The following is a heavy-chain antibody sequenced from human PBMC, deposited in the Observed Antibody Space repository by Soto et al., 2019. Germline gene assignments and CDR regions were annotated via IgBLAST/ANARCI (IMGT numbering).Heavy chain of an antibody. Sequence: GGSLRLSCAASGFSVSRNYMSWVRQAPGKGLEWVSVIYSGGTTYYADSVKGRFTISRHNTEDTVYLQMNSLRAEDTAVYYCVRDLQLWRLDSWGQGTLVTVSS. D-gene: IGHD2-21*01. J-gene: IGHJ4*02. CDR2: IYSGGTT. V-gene: IGHV3-53*01. CDR1: GFSVSRNY. CDR3: VRDLQLWRLDS.